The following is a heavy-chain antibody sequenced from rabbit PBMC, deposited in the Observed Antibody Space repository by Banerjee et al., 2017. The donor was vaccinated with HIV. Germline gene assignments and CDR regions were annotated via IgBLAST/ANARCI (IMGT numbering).Heavy chain of an antibody. CDR3: ARGLAGVIGWNFNL. CDR2: IYTGSCGST. CDR1: GFSFSSSYW. Sequence: QEQLEESGGDLVKPEGSLTLTCTASGFSFSSSYWICWVRQAPGKGLEWIACIYTGSCGSTNYATWAKGRFTISKTSSTTVTLQMTSLTAADTATYFCARGLAGVIGWNFNLWGPGTLVTV. V-gene: IGHV1S45*01. D-gene: IGHD4-1*01. J-gene: IGHJ4*01.